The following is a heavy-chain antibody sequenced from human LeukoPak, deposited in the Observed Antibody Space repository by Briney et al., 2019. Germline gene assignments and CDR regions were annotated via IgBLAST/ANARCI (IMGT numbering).Heavy chain of an antibody. CDR2: IYSGGST. V-gene: IGHV3-53*01. CDR3: ARATYYYDSSGHG. J-gene: IGHJ4*02. CDR1: GFTVSSNY. Sequence: GGSLRLSCAASGFTVSSNYMSWVRQAPGKGLEWVSVIYSGGSTYYADSVKGRFTISRDNSKNTLYLQMNSLRAEDTAVYYCARATYYYDSSGHGWGQGTLVTVSS. D-gene: IGHD3-22*01.